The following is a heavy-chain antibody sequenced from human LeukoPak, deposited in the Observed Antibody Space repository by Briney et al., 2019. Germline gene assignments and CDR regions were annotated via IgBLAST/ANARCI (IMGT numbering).Heavy chain of an antibody. CDR3: AATDLGDY. D-gene: IGHD4-17*01. Sequence: ASVKAFCKASGYTFTSYAMHWVRQAPGQRPEWMGWINAGNGNTKYFQKFQGRVTFTRDTSASTAYMELSSLRSEDTAVYYCAATDLGDYWGQGTLVTVSS. CDR2: INAGNGNT. CDR1: GYTFTSYA. J-gene: IGHJ4*02. V-gene: IGHV1-3*01.